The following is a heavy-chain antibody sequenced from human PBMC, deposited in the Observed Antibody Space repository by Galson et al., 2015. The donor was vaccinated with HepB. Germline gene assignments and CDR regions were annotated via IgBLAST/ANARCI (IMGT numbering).Heavy chain of an antibody. J-gene: IGHJ4*02. CDR2: IRSKTYGGTT. Sequence: SLRLSCAASGFIFGDYALSWFRQAPGKGLEWLGFIRSKTYGGTTEYAPSVKGRFIVSRDDSTSIAYLQMSSLKTEDTAVYYCTRLALYYTNLSPSDHWGQGTLVTVSS. CDR3: TRLALYYTNLSPSDH. V-gene: IGHV3-49*03. D-gene: IGHD4-11*01. CDR1: GFIFGDYA.